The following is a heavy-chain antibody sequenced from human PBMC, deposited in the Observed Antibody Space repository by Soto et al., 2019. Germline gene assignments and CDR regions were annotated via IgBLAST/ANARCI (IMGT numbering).Heavy chain of an antibody. CDR1: GFSFRSFG. V-gene: IGHV3-30*18. CDR2: ISHEGSYK. CDR3: AKEGGYGDRIADDYYYYGMDV. Sequence: GGSLRLSCEVSGFSFRSFGMHWVRQAQGKGLEWVTVISHEGSYKHYADSVKGRFTISRDDSKNTLYLEMSSLRAEDTAVYYCAKEGGYGDRIADDYYYYGMDVWGQGTTVTVSS. D-gene: IGHD2-21*02. J-gene: IGHJ6*02.